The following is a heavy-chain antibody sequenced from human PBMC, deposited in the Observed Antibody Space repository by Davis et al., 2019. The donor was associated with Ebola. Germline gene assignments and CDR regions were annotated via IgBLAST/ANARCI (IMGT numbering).Heavy chain of an antibody. CDR1: GFTFSSYS. V-gene: IGHV3-7*01. Sequence: GESLKISCAASGFTFSSYSMNWVRQAPGKGLEWVANIKQDGSEKYYVDSVKGRFTISRDNAENSLYLQMNSLRDEDTAVYYCARLVVTYYYGMDVWGQGTTVTVSS. CDR2: IKQDGSEK. D-gene: IGHD2-21*02. J-gene: IGHJ6*02. CDR3: ARLVVTYYYGMDV.